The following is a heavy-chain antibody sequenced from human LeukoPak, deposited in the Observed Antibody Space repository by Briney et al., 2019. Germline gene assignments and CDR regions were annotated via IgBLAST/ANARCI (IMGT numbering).Heavy chain of an antibody. CDR2: INPNSGGT. CDR1: GYTFTGYY. J-gene: IGHJ4*02. V-gene: IGHV1-2*02. Sequence: ASVKVSCKASGYTFTGYYMHWVRQAPGQGLEWMGWINPNSGGTNYAQKFQGRVTMTRDTSISTAYMELSRLRSDDTALYYCAGESIEEAGIHYWGQGALVTVSS. CDR3: AGESIEEAGIHY. D-gene: IGHD6-13*01.